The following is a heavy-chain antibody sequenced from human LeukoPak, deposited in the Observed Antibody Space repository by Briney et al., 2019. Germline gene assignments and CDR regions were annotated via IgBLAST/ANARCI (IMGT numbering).Heavy chain of an antibody. CDR3: ARDSLDYGNPFDY. J-gene: IGHJ4*02. Sequence: SETLSLTCTVSGGSISSYYWSWIRQPPGKGLEWIGYIYYSGSTNYNPSLESRVTISVDTSKSQFSLKLSSVTAADTAVYYCARDSLDYGNPFDYWGQGTLVTVSS. CDR1: GGSISSYY. CDR2: IYYSGST. V-gene: IGHV4-59*12. D-gene: IGHD4-11*01.